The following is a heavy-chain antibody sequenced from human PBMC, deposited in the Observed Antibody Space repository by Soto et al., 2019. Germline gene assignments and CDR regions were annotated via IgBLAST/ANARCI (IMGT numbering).Heavy chain of an antibody. D-gene: IGHD4-17*01. V-gene: IGHV1-2*02. Sequence: ASVKVSCKTSGYTFAAYYIHWIRQAPGQGLEWMGWINPTSGGTVYAQNFQDRVTMTRDTSISTAYMELRRLNSDDTAVYYCARDPDYGDYWGYFFDSWGQGTPVTVSS. CDR2: INPTSGGT. J-gene: IGHJ4*02. CDR1: GYTFAAYY. CDR3: ARDPDYGDYWGYFFDS.